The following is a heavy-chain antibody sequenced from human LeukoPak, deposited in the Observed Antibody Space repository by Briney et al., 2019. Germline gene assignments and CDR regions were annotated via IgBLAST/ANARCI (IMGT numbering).Heavy chain of an antibody. V-gene: IGHV3-30*03. CDR1: GITFSSYG. D-gene: IGHD5-12*01. J-gene: IGHJ4*02. Sequence: GGSLRLSCAASGITFSSYGMHWVRQAPGKGLEWVALISSDGNDKLYGDSVKGRFTISRDDSKSTLYLQMNSLRAEDTAVYYCTTKVIRGNSGDDYDDWGQGTLVTVSS. CDR3: TTKVIRGNSGDDYDD. CDR2: ISSDGNDK.